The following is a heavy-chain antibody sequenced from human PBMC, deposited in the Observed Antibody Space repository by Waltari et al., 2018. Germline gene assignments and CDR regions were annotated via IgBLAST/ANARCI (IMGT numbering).Heavy chain of an antibody. Sequence: QVQLQQWGAGLLKPSETLSLTCAVYGGSFSGYYWSWIRQPPGKGLEWIGEINHSGSTNYNPSLKSRVTISVDTSKNQFSLKLTSVTAADTAVYYCARGSRGYSYGWGQGTLVTVSS. CDR1: GGSFSGYY. CDR3: ARGSRGYSYG. V-gene: IGHV4-34*01. J-gene: IGHJ4*02. D-gene: IGHD5-18*01. CDR2: INHSGST.